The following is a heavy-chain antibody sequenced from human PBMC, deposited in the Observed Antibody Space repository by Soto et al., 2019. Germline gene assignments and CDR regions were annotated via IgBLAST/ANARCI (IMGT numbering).Heavy chain of an antibody. CDR3: VYSRSALNWFDP. V-gene: IGHV1-69*13. CDR1: GGTFSSYA. D-gene: IGHD6-6*01. Sequence: ASVKVSCKASGGTFSSYAISWVRQAPGQGLEWMGGIIPIFGTANYAQKFQGRVTITADESTSTAYMELSSLRSEDTAVYYCVYSRSALNWFDPWGQGTLVTVSS. CDR2: IIPIFGTA. J-gene: IGHJ5*02.